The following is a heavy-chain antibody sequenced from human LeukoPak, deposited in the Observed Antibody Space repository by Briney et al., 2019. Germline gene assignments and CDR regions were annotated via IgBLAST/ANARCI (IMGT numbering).Heavy chain of an antibody. CDR2: IYYRGST. V-gene: IGHV4-59*08. Sequence: PSETLSLTCTVSGGSIRIYYWSWIRQPPGKGLEWIGYIYYRGSTYYNASLKSRVTISVDTSKTQFSLRLSSVTAADTAVYYCARGLRGRSGYYFDSWGQGTLVTVSS. J-gene: IGHJ4*02. CDR3: ARGLRGRSGYYFDS. CDR1: GGSIRIYY.